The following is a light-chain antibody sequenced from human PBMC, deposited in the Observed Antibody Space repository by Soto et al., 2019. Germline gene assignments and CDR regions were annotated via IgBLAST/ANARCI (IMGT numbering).Light chain of an antibody. V-gene: IGLV2-23*01. CDR2: EAT. CDR3: CSFAGSNSWV. J-gene: IGLJ3*02. Sequence: QSALTQPASVSGSPGQSITISCTGSSSDVGTYDLVSWYQHHPGAAPKLMIYEATRRPSGISNRFSGSKSGNTASLTISGLPAEDEADYYCCSFAGSNSWVFGGGTKLTVL. CDR1: SSDVGTYDL.